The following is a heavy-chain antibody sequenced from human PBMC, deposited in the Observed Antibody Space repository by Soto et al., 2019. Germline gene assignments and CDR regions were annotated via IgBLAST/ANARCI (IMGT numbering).Heavy chain of an antibody. J-gene: IGHJ4*02. CDR1: GFNFGNLW. CDR3: ARHGYFFFDY. CDR2: IKQDSTEI. Sequence: GGSLRLSYTASGFNFGNLWMGWVRQAPGKGLEWVANIKQDSTEIFYGDSDKGRFTIFRDNAENSLFLQMNSLRAEDTGIYYCARHGYFFFDYWGQGALVTVSS. D-gene: IGHD4-17*01. V-gene: IGHV3-7*01.